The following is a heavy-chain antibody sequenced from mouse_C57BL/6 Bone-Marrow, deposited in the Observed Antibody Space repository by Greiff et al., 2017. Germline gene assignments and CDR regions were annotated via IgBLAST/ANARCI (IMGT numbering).Heavy chain of an antibody. V-gene: IGHV1-54*01. D-gene: IGHD1-1*01. CDR1: GYAFTNYL. J-gene: IGHJ1*03. CDR2: INPGSGGT. CDR3: ARGGYYYGSSPWYFDV. Sequence: QVQLQQSGAELVRPGTSVKVSCKASGYAFTNYLIEWVKQRPGQGLEWIGVINPGSGGTNYNEKFKGKATLTADKSSSTAYMQLSSLTSGDSAVXFWARGGYYYGSSPWYFDVWGTGTTVTVSS.